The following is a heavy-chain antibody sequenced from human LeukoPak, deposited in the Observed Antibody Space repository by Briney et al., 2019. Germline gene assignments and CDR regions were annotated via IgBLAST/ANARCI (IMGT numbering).Heavy chain of an antibody. D-gene: IGHD2-2*01. V-gene: IGHV4-39*01. J-gene: IGHJ4*02. CDR3: ASSLRYIVVVPAAMSFVY. CDR2: IYYSGST. CDR1: GGSISSSSYY. Sequence: PSETLSLTCTVSGGSISSSSYYWGWIRQPPGKGLEWIGSIYYSGSTYYNPSLKSRVTISVDTSKNQFSLKLSSVTAADTAVYYCASSLRYIVVVPAAMSFVYWGQGTLVTVSS.